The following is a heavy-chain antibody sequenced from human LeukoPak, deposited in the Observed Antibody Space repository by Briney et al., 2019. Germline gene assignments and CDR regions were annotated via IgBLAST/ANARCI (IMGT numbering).Heavy chain of an antibody. CDR1: GFTFSSYA. CDR2: ISGSGDNT. Sequence: GGSLRLSCAASGFTFSSYAMSWVRQAPGKGLEWVSSISGSGDNTYYADSVKDRFSISRDNSKTTVSLQMNSLRAEDTAVYYCAKGRGTAVTSAANYWGEGTLVTVSS. J-gene: IGHJ4*02. CDR3: AKGRGTAVTSAANY. V-gene: IGHV3-23*01. D-gene: IGHD4-17*01.